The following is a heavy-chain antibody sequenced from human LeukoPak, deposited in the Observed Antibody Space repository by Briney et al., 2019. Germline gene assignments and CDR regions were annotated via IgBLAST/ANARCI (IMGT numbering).Heavy chain of an antibody. D-gene: IGHD6-19*01. J-gene: IGHJ4*02. CDR2: IYYSGST. Sequence: PLETLSLTCTVSGGSISSSSYYWGWIRQPPGKGLEWIGSIYYSGSTYYNPSLKSRVTISVDTSKNQFSLKLSSVTAADTAVYYCARETYSSGWYVYWGQGTLVTVSS. V-gene: IGHV4-39*07. CDR1: GGSISSSSYY. CDR3: ARETYSSGWYVY.